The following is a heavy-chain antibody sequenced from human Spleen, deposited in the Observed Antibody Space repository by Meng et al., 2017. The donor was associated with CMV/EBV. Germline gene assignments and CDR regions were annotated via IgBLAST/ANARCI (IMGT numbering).Heavy chain of an antibody. CDR3: ARVREHTSLGNYWFDP. CDR2: IDHSGNS. D-gene: IGHD3-16*01. V-gene: IGHV4-4*02. CDR1: SITTTKW. Sequence: SITTTKWWTWVRQTPGKGLEWVGEIDHSGNSNSNPSLKSRLTLSLDTSKNYLSLTMTSVTAEDTAIYYCARVREHTSLGNYWFDPWGQGTLVTVSS. J-gene: IGHJ5*02.